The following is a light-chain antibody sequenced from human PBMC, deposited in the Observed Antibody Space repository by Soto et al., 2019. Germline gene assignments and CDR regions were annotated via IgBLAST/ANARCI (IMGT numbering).Light chain of an antibody. V-gene: IGKV1-9*01. J-gene: IGKJ4*01. CDR2: AAS. Sequence: IQLTQSPSSLSASVGDSVTITCRASQGVSRYLSWYQQKPGRAPILLISAASTLQSGVPARLSGSGSGTDFTLSLSSLQPEDFATYYCQQLNTYPVTFGGGTKVEIK. CDR1: QGVSRY. CDR3: QQLNTYPVT.